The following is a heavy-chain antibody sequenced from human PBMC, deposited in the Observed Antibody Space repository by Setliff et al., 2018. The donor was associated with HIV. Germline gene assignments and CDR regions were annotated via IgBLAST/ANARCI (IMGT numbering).Heavy chain of an antibody. Sequence: ETLSLTCSVSGDSVSSSSHYWGWIRQPPGKGLEWIGSIYYSGSTYYNPSLKSRLTISVDTSNNQFSLKLTSVTDADTAVYYCARQGYNYDSSGYLIPAGYFQHWGQGTLVTV. D-gene: IGHD3-22*01. J-gene: IGHJ1*01. CDR3: ARQGYNYDSSGYLIPAGYFQH. CDR2: IYYSGST. CDR1: GDSVSSSSHY. V-gene: IGHV4-39*01.